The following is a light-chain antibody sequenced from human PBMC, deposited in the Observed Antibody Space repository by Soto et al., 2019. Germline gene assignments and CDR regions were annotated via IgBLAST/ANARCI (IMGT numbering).Light chain of an antibody. CDR3: NSYVGSNNYV. V-gene: IGLV2-8*01. Sequence: QSALTQPPSASGSPGQSVTISCTGTRSDVGGYNFVSWYQHHPGKAPKLIIYEVNKRPSGVPDRFSGSKSGNTASLTVSGLQAEDEADYYCNSYVGSNNYVFGTGTKVTVL. J-gene: IGLJ1*01. CDR2: EVN. CDR1: RSDVGGYNF.